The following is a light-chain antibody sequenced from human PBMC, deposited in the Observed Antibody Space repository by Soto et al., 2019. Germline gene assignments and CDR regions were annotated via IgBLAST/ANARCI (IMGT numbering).Light chain of an antibody. Sequence: DVVMTQSPLSLPVTLGQPASISCRSSQSLVHSDGNTYLNWFQQRPGQSPRRLICKVSNRDSGVPDRFSGSASGTDFTLKISRVEAEDVGVYYCIQGTHWPYTFGQGTKLAIK. V-gene: IGKV2-30*02. CDR3: IQGTHWPYT. J-gene: IGKJ2*01. CDR2: KVS. CDR1: QSLVHSDGNTY.